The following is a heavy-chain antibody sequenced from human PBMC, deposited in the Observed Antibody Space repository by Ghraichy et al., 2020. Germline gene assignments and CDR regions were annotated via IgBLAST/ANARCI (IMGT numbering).Heavy chain of an antibody. D-gene: IGHD3-16*01. V-gene: IGHV4-39*01. J-gene: IGHJ4*02. CDR1: GGSVGSGSYY. Sequence: SETLSLTCTVSGGSVGSGSYYWDWIRQPPGKGLEWIGSVSYSGTTYYQPSLKSRVTISADTSKNQLSLKLSSVTAADTAVYYCARRWNGIYYVDAVFDSWGQGSLVTVSS. CDR2: VSYSGTT. CDR3: ARRWNGIYYVDAVFDS.